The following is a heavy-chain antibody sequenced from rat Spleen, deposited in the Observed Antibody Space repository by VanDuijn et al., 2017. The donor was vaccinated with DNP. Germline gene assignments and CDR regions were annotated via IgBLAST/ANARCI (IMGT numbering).Heavy chain of an antibody. CDR2: MSTGGGNI. J-gene: IGHJ1*01. D-gene: IGHD1-2*01. V-gene: IGHV5-25*01. Sequence: EVQLVESGGGLVQPGGSVKLSCAASGFIFSNHYMAWVRQAPTKGLEWVASMSTGGGNIYYRDSVKGRFTISRDNGRSTLYLQIDSLRSEDTATYYCARHDYSYSPHWYFDFWGPGTMVTVSS. CDR1: GFIFSNHY. CDR3: ARHDYSYSPHWYFDF.